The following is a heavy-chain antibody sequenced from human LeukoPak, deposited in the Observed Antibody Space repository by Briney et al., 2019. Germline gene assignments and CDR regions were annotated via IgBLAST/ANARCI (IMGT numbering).Heavy chain of an antibody. CDR3: AREADYGGTHDAFDI. CDR2: INPSGGST. D-gene: IGHD4-23*01. CDR1: GYTFTSYY. Sequence: ASVKVSCKASGYTFTSYYMHWVRQAPGQGLEWMGIINPSGGSTSYAQKFQGRVTMTRDTSTSTVYMELSSLRSEDTAAYYCAREADYGGTHDAFDIWGQGTMVTVSS. V-gene: IGHV1-46*01. J-gene: IGHJ3*02.